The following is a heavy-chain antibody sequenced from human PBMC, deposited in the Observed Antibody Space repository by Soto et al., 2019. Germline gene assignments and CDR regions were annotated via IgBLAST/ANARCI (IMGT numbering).Heavy chain of an antibody. CDR1: GFTCISYG. CDR2: VSYDGRNK. V-gene: IGHV3-30*18. J-gene: IGHJ4*02. D-gene: IGHD4-17*01. Sequence: LRLFCASSGFTCISYGMHWVRHAPFEGLEWVAVVSYDGRNKYYGDSVKGRFTISRDNSKNTLYLQMDSLRAEDTAVYYCAKQGDYHGLFNGWGQGTRVIVSS. CDR3: AKQGDYHGLFNG.